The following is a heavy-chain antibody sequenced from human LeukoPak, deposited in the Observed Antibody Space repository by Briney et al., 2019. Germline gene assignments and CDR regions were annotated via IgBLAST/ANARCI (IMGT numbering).Heavy chain of an antibody. V-gene: IGHV4-59*08. Sequence: SETLSLTCTVSGGSISSYYWSWIRQPPGKGLEWIGYIYYSGSTNYNPSLKSRVTISVDTSKNQFSLKLSSVTAADTAVYYCASTIRYFDWLPVPYFDYWGQGTLVTVSS. CDR2: IYYSGST. D-gene: IGHD3-9*01. J-gene: IGHJ4*02. CDR1: GGSISSYY. CDR3: ASTIRYFDWLPVPYFDY.